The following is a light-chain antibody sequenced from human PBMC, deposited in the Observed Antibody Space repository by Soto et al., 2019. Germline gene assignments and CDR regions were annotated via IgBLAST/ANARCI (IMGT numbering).Light chain of an antibody. CDR2: SAS. CDR1: ETIIDY. V-gene: IGKV1-39*01. Sequence: DIQMSQSPSSLSASVGDSVTITCRASETIIDYLNWYQQQPGEAPKLLIFSASSLHSGVPSRFRGSGSGTHFTLTISSLQPEDFATDFCQQSFSAPRTFGQGTKLQAK. CDR3: QQSFSAPRT. J-gene: IGKJ2*01.